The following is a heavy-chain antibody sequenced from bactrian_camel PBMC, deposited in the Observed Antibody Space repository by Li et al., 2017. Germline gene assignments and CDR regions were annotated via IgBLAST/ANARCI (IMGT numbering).Heavy chain of an antibody. CDR2: TNGVA. CDR3: AARTDYCGYTLQERHYPF. D-gene: IGHD3*01. V-gene: IGHV3-3*01. CDR1: RSAIKGFC. J-gene: IGHJ4*01. Sequence: HVQLVESGGGSVQAGGSLRLACSVSRSAIKGFCMGWFRQAPGKEREGVAATNGVADYADSVKGRFTISLDIPKNTVYLQMDNLKPDDTGMYYCAARTDYCGYTLQERHYPFWGQGTQVTVS.